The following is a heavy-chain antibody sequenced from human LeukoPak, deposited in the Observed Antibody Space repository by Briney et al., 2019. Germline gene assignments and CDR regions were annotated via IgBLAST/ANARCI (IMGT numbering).Heavy chain of an antibody. CDR1: GFTFDDYA. CDR2: ISWNSGSI. J-gene: IGHJ4*02. CDR3: AKHPFDY. Sequence: PGRSLRLSCAASGFTFDDYAMHWVRQAPGKGLEWVSGISWNSGSIGYADSLKGRFTISRDNAKNSPYLQMNSLRAEDTALYYCAKHPFDYWGQGTLVTVSS. V-gene: IGHV3-9*01.